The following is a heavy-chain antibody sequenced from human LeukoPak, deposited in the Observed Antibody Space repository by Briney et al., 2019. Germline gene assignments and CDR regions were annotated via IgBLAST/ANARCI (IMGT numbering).Heavy chain of an antibody. V-gene: IGHV3-7*01. CDR3: ARPRWLQFGPHDS. CDR1: GFTLSTYW. D-gene: IGHD5-12*01. Sequence: GRSLRLSCAASGFTLSTYWMSWVRQAPGKGMEWVANIKQDESEKYYVDSVKGRFTISRDNAKNSLYLQMNSLRAEDTGVYYCARPRWLQFGPHDSWGQGTLVTVSS. J-gene: IGHJ4*02. CDR2: IKQDESEK.